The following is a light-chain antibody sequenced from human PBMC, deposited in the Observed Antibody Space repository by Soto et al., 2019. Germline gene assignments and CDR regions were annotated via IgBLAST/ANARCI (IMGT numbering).Light chain of an antibody. CDR3: QQYGSSPLIT. CDR1: QSVSSSY. V-gene: IGKV3-20*01. CDR2: GAS. J-gene: IGKJ3*01. Sequence: EIVLTQSPGTLSLSPGERATLSCRASQSVSSSYLAWYQQKPGQAPRLLIYGASSRATGIPDRFSGSGSGTDFTLNISRLEPEDCAVYYCQQYGSSPLITFGAGTKVDIK.